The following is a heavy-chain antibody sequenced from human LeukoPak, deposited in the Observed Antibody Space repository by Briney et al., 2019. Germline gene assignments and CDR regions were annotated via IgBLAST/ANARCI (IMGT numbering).Heavy chain of an antibody. CDR3: TRELLSLHQGLDS. CDR1: GFTFSSHT. V-gene: IGHV3-21*06. CDR2: VSSNVNKM. Sequence: PGGSRRLSCAASGFTFSSHTMNWVRQAPGKGLEWVACVSSNVNKMYYAESVRGRFTVSRDNAGNSLSLQMDSLRAEDTAVYYCTRELLSLHQGLDSWGQGTLVTVSS. J-gene: IGHJ5*01. D-gene: IGHD2/OR15-2a*01.